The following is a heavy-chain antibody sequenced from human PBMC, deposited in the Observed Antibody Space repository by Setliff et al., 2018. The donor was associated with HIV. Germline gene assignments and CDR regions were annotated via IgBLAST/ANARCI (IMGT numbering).Heavy chain of an antibody. V-gene: IGHV1-18*01. D-gene: IGHD3-3*01. J-gene: IGHJ3*02. CDR3: ARVAWYYSFCSGYYKKTSAFDI. Sequence: GASVKVSCKASGYTFTSYGISWVRQAPGQGPEWMGWISAYSGNTSYAQKLQGRVTMTTDTSTSTAYMELRGLRSYDTAGYYCARVAWYYSFCSGYYKKTSAFDIWGQGTMVTVSS. CDR1: GYTFTSYG. CDR2: ISAYSGNT.